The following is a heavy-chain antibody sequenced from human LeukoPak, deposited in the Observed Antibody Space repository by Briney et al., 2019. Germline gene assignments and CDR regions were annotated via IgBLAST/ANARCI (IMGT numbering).Heavy chain of an antibody. CDR1: GGSINSGSSY. V-gene: IGHV4-61*02. CDR3: ASPEGY. J-gene: IGHJ4*02. Sequence: SETLSLTCTVSGGSINSGSSYWSWIRQPAGKGLEWIGLIYTSGRTNYSPSLKSRVTISLDTSKNLFSLKLSSVTAADTAVYYCASPEGYWGQGTLVTVSS. CDR2: IYTSGRT.